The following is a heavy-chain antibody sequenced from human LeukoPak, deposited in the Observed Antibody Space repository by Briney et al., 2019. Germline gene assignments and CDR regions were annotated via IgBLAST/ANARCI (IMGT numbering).Heavy chain of an antibody. CDR1: GSTFSSYE. CDR3: ARGDTAMVPDY. CDR2: ISSSGSTI. J-gene: IGHJ4*02. Sequence: GGSLRLSCAASGSTFSSYEMNWVRQAPGKGLEWVSYISSSGSTIYYADSVKGRLTISRDNAKNSLYLQMNSLRAEDTAVYYCARGDTAMVPDYWGQGTLVTVSS. D-gene: IGHD5-18*01. V-gene: IGHV3-48*03.